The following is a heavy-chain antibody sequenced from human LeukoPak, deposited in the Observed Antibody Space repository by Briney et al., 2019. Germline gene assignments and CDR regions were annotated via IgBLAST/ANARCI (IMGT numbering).Heavy chain of an antibody. D-gene: IGHD6-13*01. J-gene: IGHJ4*02. CDR1: GVTLSTYA. CDR3: ARAVSPPAHSTWYAFDY. CDR2: ISSSGSGDNT. Sequence: PGGSLRLSCAASGVTLSTYAMSWARQAPGKGLEWVSGISSSGSGDNTYYADSVKGRFTISRDNSKNTLYLQMNSLRAEDTAVYYCARAVSPPAHSTWYAFDYWGQETLVTVSS. V-gene: IGHV3-23*01.